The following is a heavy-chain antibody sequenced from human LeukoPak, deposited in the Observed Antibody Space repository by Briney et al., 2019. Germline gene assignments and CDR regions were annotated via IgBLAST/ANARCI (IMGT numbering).Heavy chain of an antibody. Sequence: RPSETLSLTCTVSGGSISSGSYYWSWIRQPAGKGLEWIGRIYTSGSTNYNPSLKSRATISVDTSKNQFSLKLSSVTAADTAVYYCAREPRGYYGSGSTPFDYWGQGTLVTVSS. D-gene: IGHD3-10*01. V-gene: IGHV4-61*02. CDR3: AREPRGYYGSGSTPFDY. CDR1: GGSISSGSYY. CDR2: IYTSGST. J-gene: IGHJ4*02.